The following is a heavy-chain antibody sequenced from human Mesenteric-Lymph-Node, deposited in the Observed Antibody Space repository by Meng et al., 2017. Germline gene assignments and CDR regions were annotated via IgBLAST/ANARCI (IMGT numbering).Heavy chain of an antibody. J-gene: IGHJ3*01. CDR3: VGEKYYGSGRVGALGV. V-gene: IGHV3-30*04. CDR1: GFTFSNFA. Sequence: GGSLRLSCAASGFTFSNFAMHWVRQAPGKGLEWVAVITSDGNTEFYADSVKGRISISRDNAKNTLYLQISSLRDEDTAVYYCVGEKYYGSGRVGALGVWGQGTMVTVSS. D-gene: IGHD3-10*01. CDR2: ITSDGNTE.